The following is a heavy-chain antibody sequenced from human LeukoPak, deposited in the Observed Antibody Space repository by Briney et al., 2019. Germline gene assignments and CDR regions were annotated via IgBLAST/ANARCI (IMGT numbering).Heavy chain of an antibody. CDR1: GFTVSSYA. CDR3: ARDGYCSSTSCLDY. CDR2: LSYGGSIK. Sequence: GGSLRLSCAASGFTVSSYAIHWVRQAPGKGLEWVAVLSYGGSIKYYADTVKGRFAISSDNSKNTLYLQMNSLRGEDTAVYYCARDGYCSSTSCLDYWGQGALVTVSS. D-gene: IGHD2-2*03. J-gene: IGHJ4*02. V-gene: IGHV3-30*09.